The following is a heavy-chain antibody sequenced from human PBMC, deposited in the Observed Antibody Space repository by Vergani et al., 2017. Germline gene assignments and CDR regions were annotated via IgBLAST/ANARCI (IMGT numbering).Heavy chain of an antibody. CDR2: LTGGGGST. CDR1: GFTFSTYA. V-gene: IGHV3-23*01. CDR3: VEDAGSYENFCDS. J-gene: IGHJ4*02. D-gene: IGHD1-26*01. Sequence: EVQLLESGGSLKQPGGSVRLSCAASGFTFSTYAMHWVRQAPGKGLEWVSALTGGGGSTYYADSFKGRFIISRDNSRDTLYLQMNSLRPEDTATYYCVEDAGSYENFCDSWGQETLVIVSS.